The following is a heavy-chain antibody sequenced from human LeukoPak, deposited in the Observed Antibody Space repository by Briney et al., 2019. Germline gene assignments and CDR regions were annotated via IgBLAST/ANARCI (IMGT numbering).Heavy chain of an antibody. J-gene: IGHJ6*03. CDR3: AKVMTVTTYYYYYYMDV. D-gene: IGHD4-17*01. CDR1: GFTFSSYA. V-gene: IGHV3-23*01. CDR2: ISGSGGST. Sequence: GGSLRLSCAASGFTFSSYAMSWVRQAPGKGLEWVSAISGSGGSTYYADSVKGRFTISRDNSKNTLYLQMNSLRAEDTAVYYCAKVMTVTTYYYYYYMDVLGKGTTVTISS.